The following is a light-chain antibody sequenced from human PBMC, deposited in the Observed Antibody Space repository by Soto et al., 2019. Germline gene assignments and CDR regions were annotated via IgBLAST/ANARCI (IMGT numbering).Light chain of an antibody. CDR3: SSYAGSNTVA. Sequence: QLVLTQPPSASGSPGQSVTISCSGTSSDVGGYNYVSWYQQHPGKAPKVMIYEVTRRPSGVPDRFSGSRSGNTASLIVSGLQAEDEADYYCSSYAGSNTVAFGGGTKLTVL. CDR2: EVT. CDR1: SSDVGGYNY. J-gene: IGLJ2*01. V-gene: IGLV2-8*01.